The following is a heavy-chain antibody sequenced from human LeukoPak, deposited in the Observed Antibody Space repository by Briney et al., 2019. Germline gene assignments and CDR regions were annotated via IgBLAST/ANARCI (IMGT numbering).Heavy chain of an antibody. CDR1: GFTLTNYW. D-gene: IGHD2/OR15-2a*01. CDR3: ARNRGCDS. Sequence: AGGSLRLSCAASGFTLTNYWMTWVRQGPGKGLEWVANINQDGSEKHYVDSVKGRYAISRDIAKNSLYLQMNSLRAEDTAVYYCARNRGCDSWGQGTLVTVSP. V-gene: IGHV3-7*01. CDR2: INQDGSEK. J-gene: IGHJ4*02.